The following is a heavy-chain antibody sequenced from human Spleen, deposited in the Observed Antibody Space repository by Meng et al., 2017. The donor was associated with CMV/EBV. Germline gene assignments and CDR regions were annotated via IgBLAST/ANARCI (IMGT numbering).Heavy chain of an antibody. CDR2: TYYRSKWYN. D-gene: IGHD2-21*02. Sequence: SQNLSLTCAISGDSVSSNSATWHSIRQSPSRDLEWLGRTYYRSKWYNDYAVSVKSQITINPDTSKNQFSLLLNSVTPEDTAVYYCARATVRGNYDYWGPGTLVTVSS. CDR3: ARATVRGNYDY. V-gene: IGHV6-1*01. CDR1: GDSVSSNSAT. J-gene: IGHJ4*02.